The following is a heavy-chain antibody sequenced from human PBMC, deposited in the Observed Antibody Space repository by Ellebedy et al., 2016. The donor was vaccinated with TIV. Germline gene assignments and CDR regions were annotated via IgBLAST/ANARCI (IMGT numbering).Heavy chain of an antibody. CDR2: INTDTGHA. CDR1: GYTFNRHA. J-gene: IGHJ4*02. Sequence: AASVKVSCKASGYTFNRHAIHWVRQVPGQRPEWMGWINTDTGHAEYSKNFQGRVTICRDTSASTAYMEVSSLTSEDTAVYYCARDGGVVWYSLDWGQGTLITVSS. CDR3: ARDGGVVWYSLD. D-gene: IGHD3-16*01. V-gene: IGHV1-3*04.